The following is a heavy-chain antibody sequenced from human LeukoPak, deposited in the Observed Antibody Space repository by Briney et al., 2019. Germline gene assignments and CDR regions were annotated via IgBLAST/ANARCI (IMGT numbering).Heavy chain of an antibody. V-gene: IGHV4-31*03. J-gene: IGHJ6*02. Sequence: TPSETLSLTCTVSGGSISSGGYYWSWIRQHPGKGLEWIGYIYYSGSTYYNPSLKSRVTISVDTSKYQFSLKLSSVTAADTAVYYCARDRWGVAATKATVLRRELYYYYYGMDVWGQGTTVTVSS. D-gene: IGHD2-15*01. CDR1: GGSISSGGYY. CDR3: ARDRWGVAATKATVLRRELYYYYYGMDV. CDR2: IYYSGST.